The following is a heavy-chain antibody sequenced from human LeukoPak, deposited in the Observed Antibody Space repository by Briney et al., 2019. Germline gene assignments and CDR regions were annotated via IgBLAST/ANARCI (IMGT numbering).Heavy chain of an antibody. CDR3: AKESAYYYGSGSPEYYYYGMDV. CDR2: ISWNSGSI. D-gene: IGHD3-10*01. J-gene: IGHJ6*02. V-gene: IGHV3-9*01. Sequence: GGSLRLSCAASGFTFDDYAMHWVRQAPGKGLEWVSGISWNSGSIGYADSVKGRFTISRDNAKNSLYLQMNCLRAEDTALYYCAKESAYYYGSGSPEYYYYGMDVWGQGTTVTVSS. CDR1: GFTFDDYA.